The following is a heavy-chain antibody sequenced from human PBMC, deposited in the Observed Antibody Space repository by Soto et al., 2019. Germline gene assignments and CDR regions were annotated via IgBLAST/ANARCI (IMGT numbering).Heavy chain of an antibody. V-gene: IGHV3-9*01. D-gene: IGHD3-10*01. CDR1: GFTFDDYA. CDR3: AKESYYYGSGSYHWFDP. J-gene: IGHJ5*02. Sequence: EVQLVESGGGLVQPGRSLRLSCAASGFTFDDYAMHWVRQAPGKGLEWVSGISWNSGSIGYADSVKGRFTISRDNAKNSLYLQMNSLRAEDTALYYCAKESYYYGSGSYHWFDPWGQGTLVTVSS. CDR2: ISWNSGSI.